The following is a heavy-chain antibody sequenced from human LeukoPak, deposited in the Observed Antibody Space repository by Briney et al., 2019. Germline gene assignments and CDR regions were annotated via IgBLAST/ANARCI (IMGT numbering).Heavy chain of an antibody. CDR1: GFTFSSYA. J-gene: IGHJ4*02. CDR2: ISSNGGST. V-gene: IGHV3-64*01. D-gene: IGHD3-10*01. CDR3: ARTYYYGSGSPDY. Sequence: GGSLRLSCAASGFTFSSYAMHWVRQAPGKGLEYVSAISSNGGSTYYANSVKGRFTISRDNSKNTQYLQMGSLRAEDMAVYYCARTYYYGSGSPDYWGQGTLVTVSS.